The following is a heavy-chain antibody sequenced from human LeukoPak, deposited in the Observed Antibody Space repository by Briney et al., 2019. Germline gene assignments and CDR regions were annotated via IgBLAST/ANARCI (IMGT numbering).Heavy chain of an antibody. CDR3: ARKRGVGVDTNAFDM. V-gene: IGHV1-2*02. CDR1: GYTITGYY. Sequence: ASVKVSCKASGYTITGYYMHWVRQAPGQGLEWMGWFNANNDGSICAQKFQGRVTMTRDTSINTAYMELSRLRSDDTAVYYCARKRGVGVDTNAFDMWGQGTMVTVSS. CDR2: FNANNDGS. J-gene: IGHJ3*02. D-gene: IGHD3-3*01.